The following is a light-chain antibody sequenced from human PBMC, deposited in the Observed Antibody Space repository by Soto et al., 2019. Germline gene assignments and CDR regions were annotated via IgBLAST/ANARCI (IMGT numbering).Light chain of an antibody. V-gene: IGKV1-39*01. Sequence: DIQMTQSPYPLSASVGDRVTVTCRASQSISRYLNWYQQKPGNAPKLLIYAASNLQSGVPSRFSGSGSGTDFTLNISSLHPEDVATYFCQQSHTPPLTFGGGTKVEIK. CDR2: AAS. CDR3: QQSHTPPLT. CDR1: QSISRY. J-gene: IGKJ4*01.